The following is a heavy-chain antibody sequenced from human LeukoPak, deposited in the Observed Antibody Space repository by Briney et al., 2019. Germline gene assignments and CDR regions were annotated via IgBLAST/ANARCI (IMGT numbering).Heavy chain of an antibody. CDR1: GDSISNNYW. CDR2: VYHSGST. Sequence: PSETLSLTCAVSGDSISNNYWWTWVRQPPGKGLEWIGEVYHSGSTDYNPSLKSRVTISVDKSKNQFSLKLNSVTAADTAVYYCARDSPGSGLNCDQWGQGTLVTVSS. D-gene: IGHD3-10*01. J-gene: IGHJ4*02. CDR3: ARDSPGSGLNCDQ. V-gene: IGHV4-4*02.